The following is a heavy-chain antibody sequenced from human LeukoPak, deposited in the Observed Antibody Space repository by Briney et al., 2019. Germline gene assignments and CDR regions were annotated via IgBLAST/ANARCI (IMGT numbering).Heavy chain of an antibody. CDR2: ISGSGGST. CDR1: GFTFSSYA. D-gene: IGHD2-2*01. V-gene: IGHV3-23*01. CDR3: AKDTYQLLGYYFDY. J-gene: IGHJ4*02. Sequence: PGGSLRLSCAASGFTFSSYAMSWVRQAPGKGLEWVSAISGSGGSTYYADSVKGRFTISRDNSKNTLYLQMNSLRAEDTAVYHCAKDTYQLLGYYFDYWGQGTLVTVSS.